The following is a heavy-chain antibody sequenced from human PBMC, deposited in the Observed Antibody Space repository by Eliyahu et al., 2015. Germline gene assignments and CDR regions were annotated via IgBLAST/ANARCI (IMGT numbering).Heavy chain of an antibody. D-gene: IGHD3-9*01. CDR1: GFXFXNXG. CDR2: ISYDGSNK. Sequence: QVQLVESGGGVVQPGRSLRLSCAASGFXFXNXGXHWVRHAPGKGVEXVAVISYDGSNKYYAXSVKGRFTISRDNSKNTLYLQMNSLRAEDTAVYYCAKYYDILTGYSPSYYGMDVWGQGTTVTVSS. CDR3: AKYYDILTGYSPSYYGMDV. V-gene: IGHV3-30*18. J-gene: IGHJ6*02.